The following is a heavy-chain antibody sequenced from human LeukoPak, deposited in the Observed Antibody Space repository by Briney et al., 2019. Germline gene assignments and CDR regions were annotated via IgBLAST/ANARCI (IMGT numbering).Heavy chain of an antibody. J-gene: IGHJ4*02. CDR1: GFTFSDYY. CDR3: AKGYDFWSGAFDY. CDR2: ISSSASDI. V-gene: IGHV3-11*01. Sequence: GGSLRLSCTASGFTFSDYYMSWIRQTPGKGLEWLSYISSSASDIHYADSVKGRFTISRDNAKKSLYLQMNSLRAEDTAVYYCAKGYDFWSGAFDYWGQGTLVTVSS. D-gene: IGHD3-3*01.